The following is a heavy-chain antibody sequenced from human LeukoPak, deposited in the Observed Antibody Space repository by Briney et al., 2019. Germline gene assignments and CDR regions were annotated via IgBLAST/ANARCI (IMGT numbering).Heavy chain of an antibody. J-gene: IGHJ4*02. CDR3: AKASSFAISSLDY. CDR1: GFTFSNFG. CDR2: ISASNGT. V-gene: IGHV3-23*01. Sequence: GSLRLSCAASGFTFSNFGINWVRQAPGKGLEWVSSISASNGTYYADSVRGRFTVSRDNSKNPLYLQMNSLRADDTAIFYCAKASSFAISSLDYCGQGTLVTVSS. D-gene: IGHD3-10*01.